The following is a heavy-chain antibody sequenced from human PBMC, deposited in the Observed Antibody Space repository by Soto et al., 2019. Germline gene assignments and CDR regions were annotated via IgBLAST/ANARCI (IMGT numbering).Heavy chain of an antibody. CDR2: ISGSGGST. Sequence: GESLKISCAASGFTFSSYAMSWVRQAPGKGLEWVSAISGSGGSTYYADSVKGRFTISRDNSKNTLYLQMNSLRAEDTAVYYCAKDVSVLLGRTTYYFDYWGQGTLVTVSS. D-gene: IGHD3-16*01. CDR1: GFTFSSYA. J-gene: IGHJ4*02. V-gene: IGHV3-23*01. CDR3: AKDVSVLLGRTTYYFDY.